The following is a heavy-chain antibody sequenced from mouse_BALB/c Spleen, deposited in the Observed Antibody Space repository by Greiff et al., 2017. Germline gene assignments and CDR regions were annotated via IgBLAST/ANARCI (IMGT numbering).Heavy chain of an antibody. CDR3: TAYYRYDVGY. V-gene: IGHV1-5*01. Sequence: VHVKQSGTVLARPGASVKMSCKASGYTFTSYWMHWVKQRPGQGLEWIGAIYPGNSDTSYNQKFKGKAKLTAVTSTSTAYMELSSLTNEDSAVYYCTAYYRYDVGYWGQGTTLTVSS. CDR2: IYPGNSDT. CDR1: GYTFTSYW. D-gene: IGHD2-14*01. J-gene: IGHJ2*01.